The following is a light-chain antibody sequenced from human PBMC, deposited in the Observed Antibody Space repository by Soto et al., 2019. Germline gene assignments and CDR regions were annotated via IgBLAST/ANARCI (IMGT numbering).Light chain of an antibody. CDR1: SSNIGDYNY. V-gene: IGLV2-14*03. Sequence: QSALTQPASVSGSPGQSITVSCTGSSSNIGDYNYVSWYQQHPGKAPKLLIYEVSDRPSGVPDRFSGSKSGTSASLAISGLRSEDEADYYCAAWDDSLRGVFGGGTKLTVL. CDR2: EVS. CDR3: AAWDDSLRGV. J-gene: IGLJ3*02.